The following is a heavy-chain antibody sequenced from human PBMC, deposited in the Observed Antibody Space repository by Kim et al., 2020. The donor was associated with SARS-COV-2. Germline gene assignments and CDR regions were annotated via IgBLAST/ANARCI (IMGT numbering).Heavy chain of an antibody. D-gene: IGHD5-12*01. V-gene: IGHV4-61*01. CDR3: ARGPERGYDVSGYYYYYGMDV. Sequence: SETLSLTCTVSGGSVSSGSYYWSWIRQPPGKGLEWIGYIYYSGSTNYNPSLKSRVTISVDTSKNQFSLKLSSVTAADTAVYYCARGPERGYDVSGYYYYYGMDVWGQGTTVTVSS. CDR1: GGSVSSGSYY. J-gene: IGHJ6*02. CDR2: IYYSGST.